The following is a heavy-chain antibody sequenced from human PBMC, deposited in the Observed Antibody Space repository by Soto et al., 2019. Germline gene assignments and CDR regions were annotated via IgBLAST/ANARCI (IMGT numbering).Heavy chain of an antibody. V-gene: IGHV1-18*01. Sequence: QVQLVQSGAEVKKPGASVKVSCKASGYTFTSYGIIWVRQAPGQGLEWMGWISAYNGNTNYAQKLQGRVTMTTETATRTAYTEPKSLRAEDTDGYYCARDGAQGENYDCYGMDVWGQGTTVTVSS. CDR3: ARDGAQGENYDCYGMDV. CDR1: GYTFTSYG. J-gene: IGHJ6*02. D-gene: IGHD3-16*01. CDR2: ISAYNGNT.